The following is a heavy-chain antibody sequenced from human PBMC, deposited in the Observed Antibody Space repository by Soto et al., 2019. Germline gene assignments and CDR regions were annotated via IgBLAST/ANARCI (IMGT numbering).Heavy chain of an antibody. V-gene: IGHV3-23*01. D-gene: IGHD1-1*01. CDR1: GFNFSNYA. J-gene: IGHJ5*02. Sequence: PGGSLRLSCATSGFNFSNYAMNWVRQAPGRGLEWVSAVSGGGRSTHYADSVRGRFTISRDNSKNTLSLQMNSLSVDDTATYYCEREYGRPPRFDPWGRGTLVTVSS. CDR3: EREYGRPPRFDP. CDR2: VSGGGRST.